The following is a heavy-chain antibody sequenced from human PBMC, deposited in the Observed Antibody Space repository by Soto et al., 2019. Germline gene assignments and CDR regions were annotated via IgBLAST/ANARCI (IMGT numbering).Heavy chain of an antibody. D-gene: IGHD3-3*01. CDR2: INAYNGNT. CDR3: ARDWGDFWSGYYEFIDY. V-gene: IGHV1-18*01. Sequence: ASVKVSCKASGYTFTSYGISWVRQAPGQGLEWMGWINAYNGNTNYAQKLQGRVTMTTDTSTSTAYMELRSLRSDDTAVYYCARDWGDFWSGYYEFIDYWGQGTLVTVS. J-gene: IGHJ4*02. CDR1: GYTFTSYG.